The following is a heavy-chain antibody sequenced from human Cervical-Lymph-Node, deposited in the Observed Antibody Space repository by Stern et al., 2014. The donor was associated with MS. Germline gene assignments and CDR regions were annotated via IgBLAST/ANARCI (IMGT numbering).Heavy chain of an antibody. CDR3: ARSHGDSESRHGMDV. Sequence: EVHLVESGAEVQKPGESLKISCKGSGFSFSNYWIGWVRQMPGKGLEWMGIIYPDDSDLRFSPSFQGQVPISADKSINPAYLQWSSLKASDTAIYYCARSHGDSESRHGMDVWGQGTTVTVSS. CDR1: GFSFSNYW. V-gene: IGHV5-51*03. J-gene: IGHJ6*02. CDR2: IYPDDSDL. D-gene: IGHD3-10*01.